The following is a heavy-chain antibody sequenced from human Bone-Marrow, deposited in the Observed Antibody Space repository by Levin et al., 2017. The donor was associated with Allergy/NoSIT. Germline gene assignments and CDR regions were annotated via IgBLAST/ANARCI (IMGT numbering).Heavy chain of an antibody. V-gene: IGHV3-74*01. D-gene: IGHD6-19*01. J-gene: IGHJ4*02. CDR2: INSDGSST. CDR1: GFTFSSYW. Sequence: GGSLRLSCAASGFTFSSYWMHWVRQAPGKGLVWVSRINSDGSSTSYADSVKGRFTISRDNAKNTLYLQMNSLRAEDTAVYYCSTGYSSGLYSGGVDYWGQGTLVTVSS. CDR3: STGYSSGLYSGGVDY.